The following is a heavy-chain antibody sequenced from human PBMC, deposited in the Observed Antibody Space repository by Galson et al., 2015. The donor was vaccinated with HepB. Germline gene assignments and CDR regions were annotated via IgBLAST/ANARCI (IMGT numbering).Heavy chain of an antibody. Sequence: TLSLTCTVSGGSISSVGYYWSWVRQHPGKGLEWIGYIYYSGSTYYNPSLKSRLTMSIDTSKNQFSLKLTSVTAADTAVYYCARDYTRHSPAAGMDVWGQGITVTVSS. CDR3: ARDYTRHSPAAGMDV. CDR1: GGSISSVGYY. V-gene: IGHV4-31*03. J-gene: IGHJ6*02. CDR2: IYYSGST. D-gene: IGHD6-25*01.